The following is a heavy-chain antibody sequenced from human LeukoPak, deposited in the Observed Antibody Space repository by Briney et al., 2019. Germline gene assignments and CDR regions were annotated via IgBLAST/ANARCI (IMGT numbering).Heavy chain of an antibody. D-gene: IGHD6-25*01. CDR3: AKYDSSGYIDY. J-gene: IGHJ4*02. CDR1: GYSFGDYW. Sequence: GESLKISCKGSGYSFGDYWIAWVRQMPGKGLEWMGIVYPGDSDTTHSPSFQGQVTFSADKSIKTAYLQWSSLRASDSAMYYCAKYDSSGYIDYWGQGTLVTVSS. V-gene: IGHV5-51*01. CDR2: VYPGDSDT.